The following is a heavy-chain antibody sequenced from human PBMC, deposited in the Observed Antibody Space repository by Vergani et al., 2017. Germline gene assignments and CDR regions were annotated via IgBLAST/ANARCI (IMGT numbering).Heavy chain of an antibody. V-gene: IGHV1-24*01. D-gene: IGHD4-17*01. CDR2: FDPEDGET. CDR1: GYTLTELS. Sequence: QVQLVQSGAEVKKPGASVKVSCKVSGYTLTELSMHWVRQAPGKGLEWMGGFDPEDGETIYAQKFQGRVTITADKSTSTAYMELSSLRSEDTAVYYCARLYGDYTAVAYYYYGMDVWGQGTTVTVSS. CDR3: ARLYGDYTAVAYYYYGMDV. J-gene: IGHJ6*02.